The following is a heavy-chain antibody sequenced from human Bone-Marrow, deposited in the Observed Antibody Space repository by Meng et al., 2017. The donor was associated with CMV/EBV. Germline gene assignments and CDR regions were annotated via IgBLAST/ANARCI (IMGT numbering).Heavy chain of an antibody. CDR1: GFTFSNAW. D-gene: IGHD3-3*01. Sequence: GGSLRLSCAASGFTFSNAWMSWVRQAPGKGLEWVGRIKSKTDGGTTDYAAPVKGRFTISRDNAKNSLYLQMNSLRAEDTAVYYCARDTLPKYYDFWSGFDYWGQGTLVTSPQ. J-gene: IGHJ4*02. CDR2: IKSKTDGGTT. CDR3: ARDTLPKYYDFWSGFDY. V-gene: IGHV3-15*01.